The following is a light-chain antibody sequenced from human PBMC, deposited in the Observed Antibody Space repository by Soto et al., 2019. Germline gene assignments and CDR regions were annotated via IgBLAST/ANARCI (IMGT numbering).Light chain of an antibody. Sequence: DIHMHQSPSSLSASVGDRVTITCQASQDIRKYLNWYQQKPGRAPRLLIYGASNLETGVPSRFSGSGYGTDFTYTISSLQPEDIATYYCQHYDNLPPFTFGPGTKVAIK. V-gene: IGKV1-33*01. CDR1: QDIRKY. CDR2: GAS. CDR3: QHYDNLPPFT. J-gene: IGKJ3*01.